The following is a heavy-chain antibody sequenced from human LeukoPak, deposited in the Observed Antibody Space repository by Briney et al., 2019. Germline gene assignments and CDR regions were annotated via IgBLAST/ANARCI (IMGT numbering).Heavy chain of an antibody. D-gene: IGHD6-19*01. J-gene: IGHJ3*02. CDR1: GYTFTSYG. CDR3: ARVKGSAASADAFDI. Sequence: ASVKVSCRASGYTFTSYGISWVRQAPGQGLEWMGWISAYNGNTNYAQKLQGRVTMTTDTSTSTAYMELRSLRSDDTAVYYCARVKGSAASADAFDIWGQGTMVTASS. V-gene: IGHV1-18*01. CDR2: ISAYNGNT.